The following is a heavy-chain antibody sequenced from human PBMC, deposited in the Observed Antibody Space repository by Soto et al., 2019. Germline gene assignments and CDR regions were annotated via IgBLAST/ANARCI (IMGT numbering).Heavy chain of an antibody. CDR3: ARVLIAVAGTRFDP. V-gene: IGHV1-69*06. D-gene: IGHD6-19*01. CDR2: IIPIFGTA. Sequence: QVQLXXXXXXXXKPGSSVKXSCKXSXGTFSSYAXSXVXQAPGXGLEWMGGIIPIFGTANYAQKFQGRVTITADKSTSTAYMELSSLRSEDTAVYYCARVLIAVAGTRFDPWGQGTLVTVSS. J-gene: IGHJ5*02. CDR1: XGTFSSYA.